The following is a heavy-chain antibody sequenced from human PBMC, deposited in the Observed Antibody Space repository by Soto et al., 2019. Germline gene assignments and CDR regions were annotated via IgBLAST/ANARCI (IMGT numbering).Heavy chain of an antibody. D-gene: IGHD3-3*01. V-gene: IGHV2-5*02. Sequence: QITLKESGPTLVKPTQTLTLTCTFSGFSLSTSGVGVGWIRQPPGKALEWLALFYWDDDKRYSPSLKSRLTITKDTSKNQVVLTMTNMDPVDTATYYCARAFNDFWSGYLQRGSTWFDPWGQGTLVTVSS. CDR3: ARAFNDFWSGYLQRGSTWFDP. J-gene: IGHJ5*02. CDR2: FYWDDDK. CDR1: GFSLSTSGVG.